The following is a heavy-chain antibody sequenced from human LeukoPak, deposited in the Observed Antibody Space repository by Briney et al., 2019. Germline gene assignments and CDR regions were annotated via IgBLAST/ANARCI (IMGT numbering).Heavy chain of an antibody. V-gene: IGHV1-46*01. CDR1: GYTFTSYY. CDR2: INPSGGST. Sequence: ASVKVSCTASGYTFTSYYMHWVRQAPGQGLEWMGIINPSGGSTSYAQKFQGRVTMTRDMSTSTVYMGLSSLRSEDTAVYYCARDAPNYYDSSGTLYIWGQGTMVTVSS. J-gene: IGHJ3*02. CDR3: ARDAPNYYDSSGTLYI. D-gene: IGHD3-22*01.